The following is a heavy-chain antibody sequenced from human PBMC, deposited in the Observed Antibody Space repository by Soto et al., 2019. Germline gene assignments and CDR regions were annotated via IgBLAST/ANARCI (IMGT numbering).Heavy chain of an antibody. Sequence: VGSLRLSCAASGFTFSSYSMNWVRQAPGKGLEWVSAISGSGLSTFYADSVKGRFTISRDNSNNTLYMQMNSLRADDTAVYYCAKALQRGFFYYGMDVWGQGTTVTVSS. D-gene: IGHD6-25*01. CDR2: ISGSGLST. CDR3: AKALQRGFFYYGMDV. CDR1: GFTFSSYS. V-gene: IGHV3-23*01. J-gene: IGHJ6*02.